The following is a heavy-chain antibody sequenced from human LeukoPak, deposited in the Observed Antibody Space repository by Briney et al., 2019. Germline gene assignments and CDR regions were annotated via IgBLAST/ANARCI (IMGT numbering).Heavy chain of an antibody. Sequence: PSETLSLTCTVSGGSISSGGYYWTWIRQHPGKGLEWIGYIYYSGTTYYNPSLESRVTISVDTSKNQFSLKLSSVTAADTAVYYCVRNSNDYSYFDYWGQGTLVTVSA. CDR3: VRNSNDYSYFDY. CDR1: GGSISSGGYY. CDR2: IYYSGTT. D-gene: IGHD3-22*01. J-gene: IGHJ4*02. V-gene: IGHV4-31*03.